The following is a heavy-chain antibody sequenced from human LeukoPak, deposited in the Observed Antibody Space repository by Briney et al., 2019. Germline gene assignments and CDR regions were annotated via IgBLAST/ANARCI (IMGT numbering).Heavy chain of an antibody. Sequence: SETLSLTCTVSGGSTSSGDYYWSWIRQPPVKGLEWIGYIYYSGSTYYNPSLKSRVTISVDTSKNQFSLKLSSVTAADTAVYYCASVLVVVAATDIGLFDPWGQGTLVTVSS. CDR3: ASVLVVVAATDIGLFDP. CDR1: GGSTSSGDYY. D-gene: IGHD2-15*01. CDR2: IYYSGST. V-gene: IGHV4-30-4*01. J-gene: IGHJ5*02.